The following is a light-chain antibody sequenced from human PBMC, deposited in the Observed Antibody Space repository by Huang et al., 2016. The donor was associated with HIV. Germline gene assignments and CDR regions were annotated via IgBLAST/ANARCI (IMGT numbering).Light chain of an antibody. CDR1: HAISNY. J-gene: IGKJ1*01. CDR3: QKYDSDPPT. Sequence: DIQMTQSPPSLSASVGDRVTISCRASHAISNYLAWYQQKPGKGPKLLIHSAYILHSGVASRFSGSGSGTDFTLTISSLQPEDVGTYYCQKYDSDPPTFGQGTKVEIK. V-gene: IGKV1-27*01. CDR2: SAY.